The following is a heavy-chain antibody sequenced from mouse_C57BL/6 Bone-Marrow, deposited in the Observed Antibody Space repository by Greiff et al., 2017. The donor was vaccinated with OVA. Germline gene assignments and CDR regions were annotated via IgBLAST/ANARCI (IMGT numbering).Heavy chain of an antibody. CDR3: ARGGKGYFDV. J-gene: IGHJ1*03. CDR1: GYSITSGYY. CDR2: ISYDGSN. D-gene: IGHD1-3*01. Sequence: EVHLVESGPGLVKPSQSLSLTCSVTGYSITSGYYWNWIRQFPGNKLEWMGYISYDGSNNYNPSLKNRISITRDTSKNQFFLKLNSVTTEDTATYYCARGGKGYFDVWGTGTTVTVSS. V-gene: IGHV3-6*01.